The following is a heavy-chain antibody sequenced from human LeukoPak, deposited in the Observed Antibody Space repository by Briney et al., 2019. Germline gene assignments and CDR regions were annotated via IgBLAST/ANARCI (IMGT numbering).Heavy chain of an antibody. V-gene: IGHV1-24*01. CDR3: ARDVKNSYSSGWYGFDY. Sequence: ASVKVSCKVSGYTLTELSMHWVRQAPGKGLEWMGGFDPEDGETIYAQKFQGRVTMTRDTSISTAYMELSRLRSDDTAVYYCARDVKNSYSSGWYGFDYWGQGTLVTVSS. J-gene: IGHJ4*02. CDR2: FDPEDGET. D-gene: IGHD6-19*01. CDR1: GYTLTELS.